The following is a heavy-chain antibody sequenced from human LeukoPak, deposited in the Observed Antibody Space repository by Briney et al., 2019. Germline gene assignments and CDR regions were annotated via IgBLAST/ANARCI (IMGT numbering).Heavy chain of an antibody. CDR2: INPNSGGT. Sequence: ASVKVSCTASGYTFTGYYMHWVRQAPGQGLEWMGWINPNSGGTNYAQKFQGWVTMTRDTSISTAYMELSRLRSDDTAVYYCARVPNLAVAGHYYYYYGMDVWGKGTTVTVSS. J-gene: IGHJ6*04. CDR1: GYTFTGYY. D-gene: IGHD6-19*01. V-gene: IGHV1-2*04. CDR3: ARVPNLAVAGHYYYYYGMDV.